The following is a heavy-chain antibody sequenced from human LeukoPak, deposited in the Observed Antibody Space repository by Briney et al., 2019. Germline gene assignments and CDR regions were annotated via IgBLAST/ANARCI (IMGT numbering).Heavy chain of an antibody. Sequence: GGSLRLSCAASGFTLSDYWMTWVRQAPGKGLEWVANIKQDGSEKYYVDSVMGRFTISRDNAKNSLYLQMNSLRAEDTAVYYCARRQGAFDIWGQGTMVTVSS. CDR2: IKQDGSEK. CDR1: GFTLSDYW. V-gene: IGHV3-7*03. J-gene: IGHJ3*02. CDR3: ARRQGAFDI.